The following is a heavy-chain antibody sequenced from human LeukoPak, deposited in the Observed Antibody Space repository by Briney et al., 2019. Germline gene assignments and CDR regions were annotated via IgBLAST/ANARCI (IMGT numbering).Heavy chain of an antibody. J-gene: IGHJ5*02. CDR3: ARGDSYYDFWSGYNWFDP. CDR2: ISYDGSNK. V-gene: IGHV3-30*03. CDR1: GFTFSSYG. D-gene: IGHD3-3*01. Sequence: GRSLRLSCAASGFTFSSYGMHWVRQAPGKGLEWVAVISYDGSNKYYADSVKGRFTISRDNSKNTLYLQMNSLRAEDTAVYYCARGDSYYDFWSGYNWFDPWGQGTLVTVSS.